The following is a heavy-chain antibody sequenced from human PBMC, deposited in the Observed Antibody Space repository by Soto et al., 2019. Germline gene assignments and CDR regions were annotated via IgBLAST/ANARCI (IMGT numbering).Heavy chain of an antibody. V-gene: IGHV1-69*13. Sequence: GASVKVSCKASGCTFTSYAISWVRQAPGQGLEWMGGIIPIFGTANYAQKFQGRVTITEDESTGTPYMELSSLRSEDTAWYYCSRGYLVVVSASILGYYGMDVWGQGTTGTGSS. D-gene: IGHD2-21*02. CDR3: SRGYLVVVSASILGYYGMDV. CDR2: IIPIFGTA. J-gene: IGHJ6*02. CDR1: GCTFTSYA.